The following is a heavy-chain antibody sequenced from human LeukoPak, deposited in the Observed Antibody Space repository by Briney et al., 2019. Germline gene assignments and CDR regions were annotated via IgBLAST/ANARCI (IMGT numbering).Heavy chain of an antibody. CDR3: ARGGYYGSGNDFRFDP. Sequence: SETLSLTCTVSGGSISSTRYYWGWIRQPPGKGLEWIGSIYYSGSTYYNPSLKSRVTISVDTSKNQFSLKLNSVTAADTTVYYCARGGYYGSGNDFRFDPWGQGTLVTVSS. CDR1: GGSISSTRYY. J-gene: IGHJ5*02. CDR2: IYYSGST. D-gene: IGHD3-10*01. V-gene: IGHV4-39*01.